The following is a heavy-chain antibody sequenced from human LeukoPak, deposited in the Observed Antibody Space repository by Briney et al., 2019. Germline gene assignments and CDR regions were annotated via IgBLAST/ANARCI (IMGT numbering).Heavy chain of an antibody. CDR3: ARLQVYSSSTSCYSP. CDR1: GGSISSSSYY. J-gene: IGHJ5*02. D-gene: IGHD2-2*01. CDR2: IYYSGST. Sequence: SETLSLTCTVSGGSISSSSYYWGWIRQPPGKGLEWIGSIYYSGSTYYNPSLKSRVTISVDTSKNQFSLKLSSVTAADTAVYYCARLQVYSSSTSCYSPWGQGTLVTVSS. V-gene: IGHV4-39*01.